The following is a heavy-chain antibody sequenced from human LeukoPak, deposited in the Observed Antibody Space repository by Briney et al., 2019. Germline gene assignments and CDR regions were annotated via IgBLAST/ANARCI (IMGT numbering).Heavy chain of an antibody. D-gene: IGHD6-19*01. J-gene: IGHJ4*02. CDR3: TRTGLITVADYFDS. V-gene: IGHV3-49*04. Sequence: GGSLRLSCTTSGFTFGDYAINWVRQAPGTGMERVGFIGSKAYGGPAEFAASMKGRFTISRDDSKGVAYLQMNSLTTDDTAVYYCTRTGLITVADYFDSWGQGTLVTVSS. CDR2: IGSKAYGGPA. CDR1: GFTFGDYA.